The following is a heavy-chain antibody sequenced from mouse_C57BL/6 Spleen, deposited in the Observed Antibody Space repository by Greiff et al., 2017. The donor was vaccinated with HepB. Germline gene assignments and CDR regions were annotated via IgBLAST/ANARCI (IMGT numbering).Heavy chain of an antibody. CDR3: ARIYYYGSRGFAY. J-gene: IGHJ3*01. D-gene: IGHD1-1*01. CDR2: IDPSDSYT. CDR1: GYTFTSYW. Sequence: QVQLQQPGAELVMPGASVKLSCKASGYTFTSYWMHWVKQRPGQGLEWIGEIDPSDSYTNYNQKFKGKSTLTVDKSSSTAYMQLSSLTSEDSAVYYCARIYYYGSRGFAYWGQGTLVTVSA. V-gene: IGHV1-69*01.